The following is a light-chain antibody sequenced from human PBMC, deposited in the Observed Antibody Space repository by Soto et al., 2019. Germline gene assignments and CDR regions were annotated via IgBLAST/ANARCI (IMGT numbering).Light chain of an antibody. CDR2: EAS. Sequence: EIVLTQSPATLSLSPGERATLSCRASQNINTHLAWYQQRPGQVPRLLIYEASNRATGIPARFSGSGSGTYFTLTISSLEADDFAVYYCLQRSNWLTFGGGTKVEIK. V-gene: IGKV3-11*01. J-gene: IGKJ4*01. CDR1: QNINTH. CDR3: LQRSNWLT.